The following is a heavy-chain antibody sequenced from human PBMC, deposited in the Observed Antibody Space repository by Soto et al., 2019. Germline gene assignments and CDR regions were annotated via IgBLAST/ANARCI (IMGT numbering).Heavy chain of an antibody. Sequence: NPSETLSLTCTVSGGSISSYYWSWIRQPPGKGLEWIGYIYYSGSTNYNPSLKSRVTISVDSSKNQFSLKLSSVTAADTAVYYCAREGTYSSSWYTNEELYCDYWGQGTLGTVSS. CDR3: AREGTYSSSWYTNEELYCDY. V-gene: IGHV4-59*01. D-gene: IGHD6-13*01. CDR1: GGSISSYY. J-gene: IGHJ4*02. CDR2: IYYSGST.